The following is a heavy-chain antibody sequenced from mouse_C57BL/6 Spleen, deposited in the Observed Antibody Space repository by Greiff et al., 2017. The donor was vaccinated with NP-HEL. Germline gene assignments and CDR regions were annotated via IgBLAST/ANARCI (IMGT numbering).Heavy chain of an antibody. CDR2: ILPGSGST. Sequence: QVQLKESGAELMKPGASVKLSCKATGYTFTGYWIEWVKQRPGHGLEWIGEILPGSGSTNYNEKFKGKATFTADTSSNTAYMQLSSLTTEDSAIYYCARSRYYGSSYAWYFDVWGTGTTVTVSS. J-gene: IGHJ1*03. V-gene: IGHV1-9*01. D-gene: IGHD1-1*01. CDR3: ARSRYYGSSYAWYFDV. CDR1: GYTFTGYW.